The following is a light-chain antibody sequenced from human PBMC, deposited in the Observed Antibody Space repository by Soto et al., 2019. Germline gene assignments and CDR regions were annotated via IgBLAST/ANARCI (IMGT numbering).Light chain of an antibody. J-gene: IGLJ2*01. CDR1: NSDVGTYNY. CDR2: DVT. Sequence: LTQPRSVSGSPGQSVTISCTGTNSDVGTYNYVSWYQQHPGKAPKLIIYDVTKRPSGVPDRFSGSKSGNTASLIISGLQAADEAEYYCCCCSYAGSSSFRVLFGGGTQLTVL. CDR3: CSYAGSSSFRVL. V-gene: IGLV2-11*01.